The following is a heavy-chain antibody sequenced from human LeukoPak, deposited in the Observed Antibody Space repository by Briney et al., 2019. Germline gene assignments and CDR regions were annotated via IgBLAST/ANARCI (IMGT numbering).Heavy chain of an antibody. D-gene: IGHD1-1*01. CDR2: VDHTGST. CDR3: ARGRVSSSTWYSTYYYYFYMDV. CDR1: DDSITMYY. J-gene: IGHJ6*03. V-gene: IGHV4-59*01. Sequence: TSETLSLTCSVSDDSITMYYWTWIRQPPGKGLEWIGYVDHTGSTNFNPSLNGRVSISRDTTKNLFSLRLRSVTAADTAVYFCARGRVSSSTWYSTYYYYFYMDVWGKGTTVTVSS.